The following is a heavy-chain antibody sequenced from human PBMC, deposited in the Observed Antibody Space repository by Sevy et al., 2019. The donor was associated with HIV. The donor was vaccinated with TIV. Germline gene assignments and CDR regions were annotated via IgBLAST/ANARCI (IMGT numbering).Heavy chain of an antibody. V-gene: IGHV3-53*01. CDR3: TREDIVLGEDNYYGMDV. CDR2: ICSDGRT. D-gene: IGHD2-15*01. J-gene: IGHJ6*02. CDR1: RFSVSSNY. Sequence: GGSLRLSCVVSRFSVSSNYMSWVRQAPGKGLEWVSNICSDGRTYYADSVRGRFTISRDTSKNTVYLEMKSLRAEDTAVYYCTREDIVLGEDNYYGMDVWGHGTTVTVSS.